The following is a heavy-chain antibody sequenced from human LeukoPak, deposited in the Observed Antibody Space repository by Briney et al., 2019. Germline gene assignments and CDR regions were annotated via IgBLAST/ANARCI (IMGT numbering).Heavy chain of an antibody. CDR3: ERDQRRWLRAVDY. V-gene: IGHV3-48*04. CDR2: ISSSGSNK. J-gene: IGHJ4*02. CDR1: GFTFSSYG. D-gene: IGHD5-12*01. Sequence: GGSLRLSCAASGFTFSSYGMSWVRQAPGKGLEWVSYISSSGSNKYYADSVKGRFTISRDNAKNSLYLQMNTLRVEDTAVYYCERDQRRWLRAVDYWGQGTLVTVSS.